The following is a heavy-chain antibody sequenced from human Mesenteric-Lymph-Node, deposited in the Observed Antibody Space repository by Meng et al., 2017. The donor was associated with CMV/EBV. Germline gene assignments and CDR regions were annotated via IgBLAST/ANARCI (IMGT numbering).Heavy chain of an antibody. D-gene: IGHD1-26*01. CDR3: AKEGPSGSYRPAAGFFDY. CDR2: IRFDGGNK. Sequence: EVGGGGVQTGGFLILSCAASGFSFSSYDMHWVRRAPGKGLEWVAFIRFDGGNKEYVDSVKGRFTISRDNSKITLYLQMNSLRTEDTAVYYCAKEGPSGSYRPAAGFFDYWGQGTLVTVSS. CDR1: GFSFSSYD. J-gene: IGHJ4*02. V-gene: IGHV3-30*02.